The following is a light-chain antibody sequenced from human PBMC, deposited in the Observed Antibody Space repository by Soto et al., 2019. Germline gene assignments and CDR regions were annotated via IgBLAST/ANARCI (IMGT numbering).Light chain of an antibody. Sequence: DIQMTKSTSTLSASVGDRVTITCRASQTISSWLAWYQQKPGKAPKLLIYKASSLESGVPSRFSGSGSGTEFTLTISSLQPDDFATYYCQQYNSYLITFGQGTRLEIK. J-gene: IGKJ5*01. V-gene: IGKV1-5*03. CDR1: QTISSW. CDR2: KAS. CDR3: QQYNSYLIT.